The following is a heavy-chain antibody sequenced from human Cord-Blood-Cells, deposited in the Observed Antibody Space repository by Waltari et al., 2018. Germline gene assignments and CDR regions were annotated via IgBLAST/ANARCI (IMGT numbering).Heavy chain of an antibody. CDR3: AILRITMVRGVIYGMDV. V-gene: IGHV3-43*02. Sequence: EVQLVESGGGVVQPGESLRLSCAASGFTFDDYAMHWVRQAPGKGLEWVSLISGDGGSTYYADSVKGRFTISRDNSKNSLYLQMNSLRTEDTALYYCAILRITMVRGVIYGMDVWGQGTTVTVSS. J-gene: IGHJ6*02. CDR1: GFTFDDYA. CDR2: ISGDGGST. D-gene: IGHD3-10*01.